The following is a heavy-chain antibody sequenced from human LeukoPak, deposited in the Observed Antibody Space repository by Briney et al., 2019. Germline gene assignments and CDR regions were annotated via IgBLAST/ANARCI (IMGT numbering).Heavy chain of an antibody. CDR1: GYSFTSYW. V-gene: IGHV5-51*01. CDR3: ARHGAAAANYNWFDP. D-gene: IGHD6-13*01. J-gene: IGHJ5*02. Sequence: LGESLKISCKGSGYSFTSYWIGWVRQMPGKGLEWMGIIYPGDSDTRYSPSFQGQVTISADKSISTAYLQWRSLKASDTAMYYCARHGAAAANYNWFDPWGQGTLVTVSS. CDR2: IYPGDSDT.